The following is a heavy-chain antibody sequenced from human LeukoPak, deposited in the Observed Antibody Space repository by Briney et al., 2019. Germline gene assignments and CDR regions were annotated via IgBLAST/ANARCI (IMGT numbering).Heavy chain of an antibody. Sequence: PSETLSLTCAVYGGSFSGYYWSWIRQPPGKGLEWIGEINHSGSTNYNPSLKSRVTISVDTSKNQFSLKLSSVTAADTAVYYCARGKGMYYYDSSGPLGYWGQGTLVTVSS. V-gene: IGHV4-34*01. CDR3: ARGKGMYYYDSSGPLGY. J-gene: IGHJ4*02. CDR2: INHSGST. CDR1: GGSFSGYY. D-gene: IGHD3-22*01.